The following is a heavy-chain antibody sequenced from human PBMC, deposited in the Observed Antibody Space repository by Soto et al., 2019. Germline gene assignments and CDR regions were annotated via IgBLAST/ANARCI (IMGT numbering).Heavy chain of an antibody. V-gene: IGHV3-23*01. CDR2: ISGSGGST. D-gene: IGHD3-10*01. J-gene: IGHJ4*02. Sequence: GGSLRLSCAASGFTFSSYAMSWVRQAPGKGLEWVSAISGSGGSTYYADSVKGRFTISRDNSKNTLYLQMNSLRAEDTAVYYCAKDGAWFGEKLAEYFDYWGQGTLVTVSS. CDR1: GFTFSSYA. CDR3: AKDGAWFGEKLAEYFDY.